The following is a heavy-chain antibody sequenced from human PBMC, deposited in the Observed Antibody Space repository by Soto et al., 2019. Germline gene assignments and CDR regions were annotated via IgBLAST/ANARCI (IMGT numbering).Heavy chain of an antibody. CDR2: IYYSGST. Sequence: PSETLSLTCTVSGGSISSYYWSWIRQPPGKGLEWIGYIYYSGSTNYNPSLKSRVTISVDTSKNQFSLKLSSVTAADTAVYYCARLGSHYGSGSYYRNNGNWIDPWGQGTLVTVLL. J-gene: IGHJ5*02. V-gene: IGHV4-59*08. D-gene: IGHD3-10*01. CDR3: ARLGSHYGSGSYYRNNGNWIDP. CDR1: GGSISSYY.